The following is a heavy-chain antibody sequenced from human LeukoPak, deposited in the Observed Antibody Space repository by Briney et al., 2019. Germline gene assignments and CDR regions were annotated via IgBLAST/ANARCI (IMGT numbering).Heavy chain of an antibody. D-gene: IGHD1-26*01. V-gene: IGHV3-9*01. J-gene: IGHJ4*02. CDR3: AKGTGRYWTFFDY. CDR2: ISWNSGSI. CDR1: GFTFDDYA. Sequence: PGGSLRLSCAASGFTFDDYAMHWVRQAPGKGLEWVSGISWNSGSIDYADSVKGRFTISGDNAKNSLYLQMNSLRPEDTASYYCAKGTGRYWTFFDYWGQGTLVTVSS.